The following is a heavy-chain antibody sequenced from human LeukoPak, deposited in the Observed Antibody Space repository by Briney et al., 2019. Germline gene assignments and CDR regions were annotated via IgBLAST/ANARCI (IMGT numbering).Heavy chain of an antibody. J-gene: IGHJ5*01. CDR3: ARDLNTPRWFDS. V-gene: IGHV1-18*01. CDR2: ISTNNGNI. Sequence: ASVKVSCKTSDYTFTNYGISWVRQAPGQGLEWMGWISTNNGNINYAQKFQDRVTMTTDTSTSTAYMELRSLRSDDTAVHYCARDLNTPRWFDSWGQGTLVTVSS. CDR1: DYTFTNYG.